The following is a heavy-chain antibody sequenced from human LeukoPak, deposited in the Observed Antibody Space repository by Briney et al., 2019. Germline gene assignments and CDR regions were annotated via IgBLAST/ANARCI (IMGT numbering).Heavy chain of an antibody. D-gene: IGHD3-10*01. CDR2: ISSSSSYI. CDR1: GFTFSSYS. V-gene: IGHV3-21*01. Sequence: GGSLRLSCAASGFTFSSYSMNWVRQAPGKGLEWVSSISSSSSYIYYADSVKGRFTISRDNAKNSLYLQMNSLRAEDTAVYYCARVVPPYGSGSRYYYMDVWGKGTTVTVSS. J-gene: IGHJ6*03. CDR3: ARVVPPYGSGSRYYYMDV.